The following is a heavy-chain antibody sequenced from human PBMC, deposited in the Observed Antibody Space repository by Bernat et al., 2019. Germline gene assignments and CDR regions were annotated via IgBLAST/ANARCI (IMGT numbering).Heavy chain of an antibody. J-gene: IGHJ4*02. CDR1: GFTFSSYG. CDR3: AKDKVVEDLTYYFDY. V-gene: IGHV3-33*06. D-gene: IGHD4/OR15-4a*01. Sequence: QVQLVESGGGVVQPGRSLRLSCAASGFTFSSYGMHWVRQAPGKGLEWVAVIWYDGSNKYYADSVKGRFTISRDNSKNTLYLQMNSLRAEDTAVYYCAKDKVVEDLTYYFDYWGQGTLVTVSS. CDR2: IWYDGSNK.